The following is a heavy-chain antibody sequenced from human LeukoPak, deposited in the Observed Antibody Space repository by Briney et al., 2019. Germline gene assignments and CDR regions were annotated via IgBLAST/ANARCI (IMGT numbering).Heavy chain of an antibody. V-gene: IGHV4-61*02. CDR3: ARDFSY. Sequence: SETLSLTCTVSGGSITNNEYYWNWIRQPAGEGLEWIGRIYPSGSTNYNPSLKSRVSISMDTSKNQFSLRLTSVAAADTAVYYCARDFSYWGQGTLVTVSS. J-gene: IGHJ4*02. CDR1: GGSITNNEYY. D-gene: IGHD2-21*01. CDR2: IYPSGST.